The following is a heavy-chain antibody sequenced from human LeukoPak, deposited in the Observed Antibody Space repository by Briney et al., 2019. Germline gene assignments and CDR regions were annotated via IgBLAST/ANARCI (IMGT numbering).Heavy chain of an antibody. CDR3: AKDQGVVGSYDD. V-gene: IGHV3-30*02. Sequence: GGSLRLSCAASGFTFSSFGMNWVRQAPDKGLEWVAFIQYDDSIEYYADSAKGRFTISRDNSKNTLYLHMNSLRGDDTAVYYCAKDQGVVGSYDDWGHGTLVTVSS. J-gene: IGHJ4*01. CDR2: IQYDDSIE. D-gene: IGHD3-10*01. CDR1: GFTFSSFG.